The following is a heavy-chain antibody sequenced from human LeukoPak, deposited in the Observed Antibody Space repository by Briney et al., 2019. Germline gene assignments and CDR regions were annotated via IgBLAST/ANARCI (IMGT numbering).Heavy chain of an antibody. CDR3: ARGTDTKPFWSGYWVDV. CDR1: GFTFSSSA. J-gene: IGHJ6*02. CDR2: ISYDESNK. D-gene: IGHD3-3*01. Sequence: GGSLRLSCAASGFTFSSSAMHWVRQAPGKGLEWVAVISYDESNKYYADSVKGRFTISRDNSKNTLYLQMNSLRAEDTAVYYCARGTDTKPFWSGYWVDVWGRGTTVTVSS. V-gene: IGHV3-30*03.